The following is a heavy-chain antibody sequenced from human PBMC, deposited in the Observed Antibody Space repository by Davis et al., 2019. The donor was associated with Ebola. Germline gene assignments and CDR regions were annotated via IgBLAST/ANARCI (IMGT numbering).Heavy chain of an antibody. J-gene: IGHJ4*02. Sequence: PSETLSLTCAVYGGSFSGYYWSWIRQPPGKGLEWIGEINHSGSTNYNPSLKSRVTISVDTSKNQFSLKLSSVTAADTAVYYCARYGGRQWLVRYFDYWGQGTLVTVSS. CDR3: ARYGGRQWLVRYFDY. CDR2: INHSGST. CDR1: GGSFSGYY. V-gene: IGHV4-34*01. D-gene: IGHD6-19*01.